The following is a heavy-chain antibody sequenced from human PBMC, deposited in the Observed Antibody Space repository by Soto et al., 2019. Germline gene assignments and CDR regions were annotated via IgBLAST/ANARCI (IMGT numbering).Heavy chain of an antibody. CDR1: SSSSSGYF. Sequence: SETLSLTCTVSSSSSSGYFWSWIRQPPGKGLEWIGSAHHSGNTNYNPSLQSRVAISLDTSRNLLSLKMTSVTAADTALYYCARAVLDYGQIGGYFDLWARGTLVTVPQ. D-gene: IGHD4-17*01. V-gene: IGHV4-59*01. J-gene: IGHJ2*01. CDR2: AHHSGNT. CDR3: ARAVLDYGQIGGYFDL.